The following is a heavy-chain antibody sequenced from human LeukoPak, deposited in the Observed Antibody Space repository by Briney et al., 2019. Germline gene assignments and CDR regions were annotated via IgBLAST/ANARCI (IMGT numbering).Heavy chain of an antibody. CDR3: AREYYDSSGYT. J-gene: IGHJ5*02. D-gene: IGHD3-22*01. V-gene: IGHV3-33*01. Sequence: GRSLRLSCAASGFSFSSYGMHWVRQAPGKGLEWVAVIWYDGNKKYYADSVKGRFTISRDNSKNTLYLQMNSLRAEDTAVYYCAREYYDSSGYTWGQGTLVTVSS. CDR2: IWYDGNKK. CDR1: GFSFSSYG.